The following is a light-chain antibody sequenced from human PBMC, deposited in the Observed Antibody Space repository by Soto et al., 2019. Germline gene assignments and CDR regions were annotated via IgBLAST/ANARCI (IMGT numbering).Light chain of an antibody. V-gene: IGKV1-5*01. CDR3: QHYKPYPFT. Sequence: DIQMTQSPSTLSASVGDRVTITCRASQSISSSLAWYQQKPGKAPKLLIYDASSLESGVPSRFSGSGSGTEFTLTISSLQPDDFTPYYCQHYKPYPFTFGQETELEIK. CDR1: QSISSS. CDR2: DAS. J-gene: IGKJ2*01.